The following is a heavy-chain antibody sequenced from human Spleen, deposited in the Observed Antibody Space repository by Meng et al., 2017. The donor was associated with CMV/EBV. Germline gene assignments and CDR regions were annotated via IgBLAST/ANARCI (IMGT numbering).Heavy chain of an antibody. Sequence: TVAGGSISSGSHYWGWVGQPPGKGLEWITSIYYSGSTFYNPSLKSRVTISMDTSKNQFSLKLTSVTAADTALYYCVRDNLGNTRVIDDWGQGTLVTVSS. D-gene: IGHD1-26*01. CDR3: VRDNLGNTRVIDD. V-gene: IGHV4-39*07. J-gene: IGHJ4*02. CDR1: GGSISSGSHY. CDR2: IYYSGST.